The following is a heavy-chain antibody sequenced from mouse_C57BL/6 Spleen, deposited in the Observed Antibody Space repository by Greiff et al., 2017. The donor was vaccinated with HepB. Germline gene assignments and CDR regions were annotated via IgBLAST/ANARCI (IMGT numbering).Heavy chain of an antibody. Sequence: EVQLQQSGTVLARPGASVKMSCKTSGYTFTSYWMHWVKQRPGQGLEWIGAIYPGNSDTSYNQKFKGKATLTADKSSSTAYMQLSSLTSEDSAVYFCARHDSSGYPYYFDYWGQGTTLTVSS. V-gene: IGHV1-5*01. CDR1: GYTFTSYW. J-gene: IGHJ2*01. D-gene: IGHD3-2*02. CDR3: ARHDSSGYPYYFDY. CDR2: IYPGNSDT.